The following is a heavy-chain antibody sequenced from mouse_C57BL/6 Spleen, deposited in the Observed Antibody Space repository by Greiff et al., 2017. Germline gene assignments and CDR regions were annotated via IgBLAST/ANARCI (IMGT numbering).Heavy chain of an antibody. CDR2: INPSNGGT. J-gene: IGHJ2*01. CDR1: GYTFTSYW. V-gene: IGHV1-53*01. D-gene: IGHD2-2*01. CDR3: AIYGYDGGYFDY. Sequence: QVQLQQSGTELVKPGASVKLSCKASGYTFTSYWMHWVKQRPGQGLEWIGNINPSNGGTTYNEKFKSKATLTVDKSSSTAYMQLSSLTSEDSAVYYCAIYGYDGGYFDYWGQGTTLTVSS.